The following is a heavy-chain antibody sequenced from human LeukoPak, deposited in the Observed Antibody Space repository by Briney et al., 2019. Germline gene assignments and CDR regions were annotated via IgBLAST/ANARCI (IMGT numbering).Heavy chain of an antibody. CDR3: ARDRYCSDSSCPHFDY. Sequence: PGGSLRLSCTASGFTFSHYWMSWVRQAPGKGLQWVADIKQDESEKYYVYSVKGRFTISRDNAKNSMYLQMNSLRAEDTAVYYCARDRYCSDSSCPHFDYWGQGTLVTVSS. CDR2: IKQDESEK. J-gene: IGHJ4*02. V-gene: IGHV3-7*01. D-gene: IGHD2-15*01. CDR1: GFTFSHYW.